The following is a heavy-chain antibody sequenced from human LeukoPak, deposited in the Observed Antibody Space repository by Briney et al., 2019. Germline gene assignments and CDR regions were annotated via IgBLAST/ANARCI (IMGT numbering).Heavy chain of an antibody. CDR3: AKDSYIAAAGTSWFDP. J-gene: IGHJ5*02. Sequence: PGGSLRLSCAASGFIVSGKYMSWVRQAPGKGLEWVSVIRSGGSTSYADSVKGRFTISRDNSKNTLYLQMNSLRAEDTAVYYCAKDSYIAAAGTSWFDPWGQGTLVTVSS. D-gene: IGHD6-13*01. V-gene: IGHV3-53*01. CDR1: GFIVSGKY. CDR2: IRSGGST.